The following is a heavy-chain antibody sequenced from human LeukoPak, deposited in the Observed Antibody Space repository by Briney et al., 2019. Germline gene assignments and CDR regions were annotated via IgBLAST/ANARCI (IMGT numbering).Heavy chain of an antibody. CDR2: IIPILGIA. CDR1: GGTFSSYA. D-gene: IGHD4-17*01. V-gene: IGHV1-69*04. Sequence: SAKVSCKASGGTFSSYAISWVRQAPGQGLEWMGRIIPILGIANYAQKFQGRVTITADKSTSTAYMELSSLRSEDTAVYYCARETGDSLDYWGQGTLVTVSS. CDR3: ARETGDSLDY. J-gene: IGHJ4*02.